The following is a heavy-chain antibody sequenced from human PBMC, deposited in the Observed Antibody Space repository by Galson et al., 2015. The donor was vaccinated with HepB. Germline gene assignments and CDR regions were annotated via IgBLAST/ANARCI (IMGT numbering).Heavy chain of an antibody. D-gene: IGHD4-17*01. V-gene: IGHV3-21*01. CDR1: GFTFSSYS. J-gene: IGHJ5*02. Sequence: SLRLSCAASGFTFSSYSMNWVRQAPGKGLEWVSSISSSSGYIYYADSVKGRFTISRDNAKNSLYLQMNSLRAEDTAVYYCASENDYGDYGYNWFDPWGQGTLVTVSS. CDR3: ASENDYGDYGYNWFDP. CDR2: ISSSSGYI.